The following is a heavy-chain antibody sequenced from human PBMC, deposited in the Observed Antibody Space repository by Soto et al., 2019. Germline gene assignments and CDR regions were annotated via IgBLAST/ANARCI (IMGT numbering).Heavy chain of an antibody. V-gene: IGHV3-23*01. CDR3: AKDRRGAYCSGGSCYSPDY. D-gene: IGHD2-15*01. CDR2: ISGTGGT. Sequence: EVQLWESGGGLVQPGGSLRLSCAVSGFTFSSHVMSWVRQAPGKGLEWVSAISGTGGTYYADSVKGRFTISRDNSKNAIYLQMNNMRDEDTAVYDCAKDRRGAYCSGGSCYSPDYWGQGTLVIVSS. CDR1: GFTFSSHV. J-gene: IGHJ4*02.